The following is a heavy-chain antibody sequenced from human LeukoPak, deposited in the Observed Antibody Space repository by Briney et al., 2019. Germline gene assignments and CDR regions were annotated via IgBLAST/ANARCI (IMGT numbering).Heavy chain of an antibody. CDR1: GASISSYY. J-gene: IGHJ6*03. CDR2: IYYSGST. V-gene: IGHV4-59*01. CDR3: ARDRRHLDTFPNYYYYYYMDV. D-gene: IGHD2-21*01. Sequence: PSETLSLTCTVSGASISSYYWSWIRQSPGKGLEWIGFIYYSGSTNYNPSLKSRVTISVDTSKNQFSLKLSSVTAADTAVYYCARDRRHLDTFPNYYYYYYMDVWGKGTTVTISS.